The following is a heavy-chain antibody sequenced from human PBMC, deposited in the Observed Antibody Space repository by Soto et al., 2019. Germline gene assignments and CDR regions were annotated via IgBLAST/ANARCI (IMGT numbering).Heavy chain of an antibody. CDR1: GYTLTELS. J-gene: IGHJ3*02. Sequence: RASVKVSCKVSGYTLTELSMHWVRQAPGKGLEWMGGFDPEDGETIYAQKFQGRVTMTEDTSTDTAYMGLSSLRSEDTAVYYCATGRGVAQAFDIWGQGTMVTVS. V-gene: IGHV1-24*01. CDR2: FDPEDGET. D-gene: IGHD3-10*01. CDR3: ATGRGVAQAFDI.